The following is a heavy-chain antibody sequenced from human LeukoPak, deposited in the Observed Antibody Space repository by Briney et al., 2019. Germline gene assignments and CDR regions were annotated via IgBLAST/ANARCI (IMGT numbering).Heavy chain of an antibody. V-gene: IGHV1-18*01. CDR2: ISAYNGNT. CDR1: GCTFNSYD. D-gene: IGHD2-15*01. J-gene: IGHJ5*02. CDR3: AREGWYSRWFDP. Sequence: GASVKVSCKASGCTFNSYDISWVRQAPGQGLEWMGWISAYNGNTNYAQKLQGRVTMTTDTSTSTAYMELRSLRSDDTAVYCCAREGWYSRWFDPWGQGTLVTVSS.